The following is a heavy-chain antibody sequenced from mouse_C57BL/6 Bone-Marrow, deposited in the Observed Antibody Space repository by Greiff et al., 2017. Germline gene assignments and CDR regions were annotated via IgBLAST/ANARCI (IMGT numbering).Heavy chain of an antibody. CDR3: ASTEDGDLDV. D-gene: IGHD1-1*01. V-gene: IGHV1-55*01. CDR2: IYPRSGST. J-gene: IGHJ1*03. Sequence: QVQLQQPGAELAKPGASVKLSCKASGYTFTSYCISWVKQRPGQGLEWIGDIYPRSGSTNYNEKFKGKATLTVDTSSSTAYMELRSLTSEDSAVYFCASTEDGDLDVWGRGTGVTVSS. CDR1: GYTFTSYC.